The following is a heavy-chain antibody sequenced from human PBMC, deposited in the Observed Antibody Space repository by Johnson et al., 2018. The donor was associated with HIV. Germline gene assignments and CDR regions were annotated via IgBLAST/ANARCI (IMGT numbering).Heavy chain of an antibody. Sequence: VQLVESGGGLVKPGGSLRLSCAASGFTFSDYYMSWIRQAPGKGLEWVSYISSSGSTIYYADSVKGRFTIYRDNAKNSLYLQMNSLKTEDTAVYYCARGDCSGGSCYGPGAFDIWGQGTMVTVSS. J-gene: IGHJ3*02. V-gene: IGHV3-11*01. D-gene: IGHD2-15*01. CDR1: GFTFSDYY. CDR2: ISSSGSTI. CDR3: ARGDCSGGSCYGPGAFDI.